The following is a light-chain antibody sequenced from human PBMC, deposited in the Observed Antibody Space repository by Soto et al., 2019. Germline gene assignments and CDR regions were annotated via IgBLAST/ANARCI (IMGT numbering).Light chain of an antibody. CDR1: QNISSY. V-gene: IGKV3-11*01. CDR3: QQRSNWHRT. Sequence: EIVMTQSPATLSVSPGERSTLSCRASQNISSYLIWYQQKPGQAPRLLMYDVSNRATGIPARFSGSGSGTDFTLTISSLEPEDLAVYYCQQRSNWHRTFGQGTKVDIK. CDR2: DVS. J-gene: IGKJ1*01.